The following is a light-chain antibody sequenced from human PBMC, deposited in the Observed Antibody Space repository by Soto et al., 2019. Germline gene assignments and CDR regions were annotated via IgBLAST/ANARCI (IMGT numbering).Light chain of an antibody. CDR1: QSINTY. Sequence: DIQMTQSPSSLSASVGDRVTITCRASQSINTYLNWYRQKPGKAPKLLIYAASSLQSGVPSRFSGSGSETEFTLSISSLQHEDFATYFCQQIYSAPLTFGGGTKVEIK. V-gene: IGKV1-39*01. CDR3: QQIYSAPLT. CDR2: AAS. J-gene: IGKJ4*01.